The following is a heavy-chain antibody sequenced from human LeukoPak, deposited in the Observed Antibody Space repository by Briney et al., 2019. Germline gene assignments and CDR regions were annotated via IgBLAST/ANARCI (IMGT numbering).Heavy chain of an antibody. CDR2: VSASGGHT. CDR1: GYTFSDYG. V-gene: IGHV3-23*01. Sequence: GGSLRLSCVASGYTFSDYGMTWVRQAPGKGLEWVSAVSASGGHTFYVDSARGRFTVSRDNSKNTLYLQMNSLRADDTAVYYCAKESGTSRPLDFWGQGTLVTVSS. J-gene: IGHJ4*02. CDR3: AKESGTSRPLDF. D-gene: IGHD1-1*01.